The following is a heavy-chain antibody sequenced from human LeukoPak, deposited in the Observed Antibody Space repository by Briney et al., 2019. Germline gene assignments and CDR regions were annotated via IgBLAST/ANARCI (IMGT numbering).Heavy chain of an antibody. V-gene: IGHV3-48*03. CDR3: ARGVYGRFDS. CDR2: ISGSGRTI. CDR1: GFTFDAYE. D-gene: IGHD2/OR15-2a*01. J-gene: IGHJ5*01. Sequence: GGSLRLSCAASGFTFDAYEINWVRQAPGKGLEWVSYISGSGRTIYYADSVKGRFTISWDNAKDSVYLQMNRLRAEDTAVYYCARGVYGRFDSWGQGTLVTVSS.